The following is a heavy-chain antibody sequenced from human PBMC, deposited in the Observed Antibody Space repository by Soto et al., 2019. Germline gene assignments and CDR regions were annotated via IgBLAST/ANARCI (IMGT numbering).Heavy chain of an antibody. CDR2: IYYSGST. CDR1: GGSISSYY. V-gene: IGHV4-59*01. J-gene: IGHJ4*02. D-gene: IGHD3-16*01. CDR3: ARNPLIPSPLGYYFDY. Sequence: SETLSLTCTVSGGSISSYYWSWIRQPPGKGLEWIGYIYYSGSTNYNPSLKSRVTISVDTSKNQFSLKLSSVTAADTAVYYCARNPLIPSPLGYYFDYGGQGTLVTV.